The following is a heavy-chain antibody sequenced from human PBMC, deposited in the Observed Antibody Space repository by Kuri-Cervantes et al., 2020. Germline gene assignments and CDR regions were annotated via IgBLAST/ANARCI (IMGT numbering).Heavy chain of an antibody. V-gene: IGHV1-69*05. CDR1: GGTLSSYA. CDR2: IIPIFGTA. CDR3: ARGYYYDSSGYPFDY. J-gene: IGHJ4*02. D-gene: IGHD3-22*01. Sequence: SVKVSCKASGGTLSSYAISWVRQAPGQGLEWMGGIIPIFGTANYAQKFQGRVTITTDESTSTAYMELSSLRSEDTAVYYCARGYYYDSSGYPFDYWGQGTLVTVSS.